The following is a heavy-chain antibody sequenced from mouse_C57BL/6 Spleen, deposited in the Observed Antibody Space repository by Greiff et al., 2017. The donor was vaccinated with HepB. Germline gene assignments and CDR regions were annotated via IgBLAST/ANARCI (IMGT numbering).Heavy chain of an antibody. CDR1: GYTFTSYG. D-gene: IGHD2-4*01. Sequence: QVQLKESGAELARPGASVKLSCKASGYTFTSYGISWVKQRTGQGLEWIGEIYPRSGNTYYNEKFKGKATLTADKSSSTAYMELRSLTSEDSAVYFCARYDYDGWYFDVWGTGTTVTVSS. CDR3: ARYDYDGWYFDV. V-gene: IGHV1-81*01. CDR2: IYPRSGNT. J-gene: IGHJ1*03.